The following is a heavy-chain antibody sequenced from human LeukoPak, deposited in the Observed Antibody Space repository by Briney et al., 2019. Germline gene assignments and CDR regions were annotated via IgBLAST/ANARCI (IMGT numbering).Heavy chain of an antibody. CDR3: ARRSDCGGDCYSNWFDP. D-gene: IGHD2-21*02. J-gene: IGHJ5*02. Sequence: PSETLSLTCAVYGGSFSGYCWSWIRQPPGKGLEWIGEINHSGSTNYNPSLKSRVTISVDTSKNQFSLKLSSVTAADTAVYYCARRSDCGGDCYSNWFDPWGQGTLVTVSS. CDR1: GGSFSGYC. V-gene: IGHV4-34*01. CDR2: INHSGST.